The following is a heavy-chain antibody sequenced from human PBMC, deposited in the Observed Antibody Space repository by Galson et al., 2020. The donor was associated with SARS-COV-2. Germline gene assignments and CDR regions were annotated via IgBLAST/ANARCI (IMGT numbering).Heavy chain of an antibody. CDR3: ARGWESWNY. V-gene: IGHV1-46*01. CDR2: INPRDGIT. J-gene: IGHJ1*01. CDR1: GYTFISYF. Sequence: ASVKVSCKASGYTFISYFFHWVRQAPGQGLEWMGIINPRDGITTYAQNFQGRVTMTRDTSTSTVYMELSSLRSEDTAVYYCARGWESWNYWGQGTLVTVSS. D-gene: IGHD3-16*01.